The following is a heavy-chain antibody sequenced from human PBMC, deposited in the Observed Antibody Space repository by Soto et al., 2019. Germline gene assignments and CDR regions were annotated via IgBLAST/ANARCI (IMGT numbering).Heavy chain of an antibody. CDR2: IIPILGIA. CDR1: GGTFSSYT. CDR3: ASDSGSSYDHWFDP. D-gene: IGHD6-13*01. V-gene: IGHV1-69*02. J-gene: IGHJ5*02. Sequence: QVQLVQSGAEVKKPGSSVKVSCKASGGTFSSYTISWVRQAPGQGLEWMGRIIPILGIANYAQKFQGRVTITAAKSTSTAYMELSSLRSEDTAVYYCASDSGSSYDHWFDPWGQGTLVTVSS.